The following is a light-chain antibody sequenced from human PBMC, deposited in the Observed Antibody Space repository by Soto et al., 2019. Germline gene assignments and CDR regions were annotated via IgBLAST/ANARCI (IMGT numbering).Light chain of an antibody. CDR3: TSYAGSNNAVA. Sequence: QSVLTQPPSASGSPGQSVAISCTGTSSDVGGYNYVSWYQQHPGKAPKLMIYEVSQRPSGVPDRFSGSKSGNTASLTVSGLQAEDEADYYCTSYAGSNNAVAFGGGTKLTVL. CDR2: EVS. CDR1: SSDVGGYNY. V-gene: IGLV2-8*01. J-gene: IGLJ2*01.